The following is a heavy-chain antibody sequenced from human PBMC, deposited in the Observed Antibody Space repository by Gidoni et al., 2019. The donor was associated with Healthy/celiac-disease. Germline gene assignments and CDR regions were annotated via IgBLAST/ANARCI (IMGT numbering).Heavy chain of an antibody. Sequence: EVQLVESGGGLVQPGGSLRLSCAASGFTFSSYWMSWVRQAPGKGLEWVANIKQDGSEKYYVDSVKGRFTISRDNAKNSLYLQMNSLRAEDTAVYYCGRYRNIVVVPAAIGYWGQGTLVTVSS. CDR1: GFTFSSYW. CDR3: GRYRNIVVVPAAIGY. CDR2: IKQDGSEK. D-gene: IGHD2-2*02. J-gene: IGHJ4*02. V-gene: IGHV3-7*03.